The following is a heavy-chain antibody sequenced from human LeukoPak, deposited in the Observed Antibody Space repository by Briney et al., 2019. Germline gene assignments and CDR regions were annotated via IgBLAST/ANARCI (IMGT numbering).Heavy chain of an antibody. CDR2: ISAYNGNT. Sequence: ASVKVSCKASGGTFSSYAISWVRQAPGQGLEWMGWISAYNGNTNYARNFQGRVTMTTGTSTSIVYMELRSLRSDDTAVYYCARDWSYSTSSDTFDIWGQGTMVTVSS. V-gene: IGHV1-18*01. D-gene: IGHD6-6*01. CDR1: GGTFSSYA. CDR3: ARDWSYSTSSDTFDI. J-gene: IGHJ3*02.